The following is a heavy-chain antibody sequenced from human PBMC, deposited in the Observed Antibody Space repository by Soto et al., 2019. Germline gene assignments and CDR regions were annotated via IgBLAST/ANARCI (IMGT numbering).Heavy chain of an antibody. J-gene: IGHJ4*02. V-gene: IGHV3-30*03. Sequence: QVQLVESGGGVVQPGRSLRLSCVASGFSFSSYGMHWVRQAPGKGLEWVALISFDGNNEYYADSVKGRFTISRDNSKNKLYLQMNSLRAEDTAVYYCGGGQYYSDYWGQGTLVTVSS. CDR3: GGGQYYSDY. CDR1: GFSFSSYG. D-gene: IGHD3-16*01. CDR2: ISFDGNNE.